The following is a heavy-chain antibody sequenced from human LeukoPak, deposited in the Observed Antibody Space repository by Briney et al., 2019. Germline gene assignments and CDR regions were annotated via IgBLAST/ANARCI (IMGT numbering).Heavy chain of an antibody. D-gene: IGHD4-17*01. CDR1: GFTFSDYY. J-gene: IGHJ5*02. Sequence: PGGSLRLSCAASGFTFSDYYMSWIRQAPGKGLEWVSYISSSGSTIYYADSVKGRFTISRDNAKNSLYLQMNSLRAEDTAVHYCEGVWYGGWYVPWGQGTLVTVSS. CDR3: EGVWYGGWYVP. CDR2: ISSSGSTI. V-gene: IGHV3-11*04.